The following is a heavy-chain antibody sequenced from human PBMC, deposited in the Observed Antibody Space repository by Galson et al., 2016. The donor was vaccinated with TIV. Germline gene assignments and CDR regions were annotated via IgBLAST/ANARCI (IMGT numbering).Heavy chain of an antibody. Sequence: SLRLSCAASGFTFRSHAMHWVRQAPGKGLGWVADISYDGRNKYYADSVKGRFTISRDNSKTTLHLQMNSLRGEDTAVYYCARQTGCGGDCYYFDYWGQGTLVTVSS. V-gene: IGHV3-30*01. CDR3: ARQTGCGGDCYYFDY. CDR1: GFTFRSHA. D-gene: IGHD2-21*02. J-gene: IGHJ4*02. CDR2: ISYDGRNK.